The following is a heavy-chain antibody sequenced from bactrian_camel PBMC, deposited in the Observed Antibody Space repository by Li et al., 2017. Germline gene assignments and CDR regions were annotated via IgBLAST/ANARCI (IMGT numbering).Heavy chain of an antibody. D-gene: IGHD5*01. Sequence: HVQLVESGGGLVQAGGSLRLSCVASGNTHNSNYMGWFRQSPGKQREGVARIYSGGQVCADSVKGRFTISQDNIKNTLYLQMNSLKTEDTAQYYCAIDRTGSKRGQGTQVTVS. J-gene: IGHJ4*01. V-gene: IGHV3S54*01. CDR1: GNTHNSNY. CDR3: AIDRTGSK. CDR2: IYSGGQ.